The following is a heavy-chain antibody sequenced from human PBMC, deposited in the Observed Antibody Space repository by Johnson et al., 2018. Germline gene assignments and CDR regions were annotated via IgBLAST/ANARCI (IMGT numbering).Heavy chain of an antibody. Sequence: VQLVESGGGLVQPGGSLRLCCAASGFTFSSYAMSWVRQAPGKGLEGVSAISGRGGSTYYADSVKGRFTISRDNAKNSLFLQMNSLRAEDTAVYYCATRITTGEDFQHWGQGTLVTVSS. V-gene: IGHV3-23*04. D-gene: IGHD3-10*01. J-gene: IGHJ1*01. CDR1: GFTFSSYA. CDR2: ISGRGGST. CDR3: ATRITTGEDFQH.